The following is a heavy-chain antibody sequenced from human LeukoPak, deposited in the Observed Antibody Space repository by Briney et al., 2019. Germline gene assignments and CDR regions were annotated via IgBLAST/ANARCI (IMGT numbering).Heavy chain of an antibody. J-gene: IGHJ6*02. D-gene: IGHD3-22*01. Sequence: GGSLRLSCAASGFTFSSYWMSWVRQAPGKGLEWVANIKQDGSEKYYVDSVKGRFTISRDNAKNSLYLQMNSLRAEGTAVYYCARDVVIGTYYYYGMDVWGQGTTVTVSS. CDR1: GFTFSSYW. CDR3: ARDVVIGTYYYYGMDV. CDR2: IKQDGSEK. V-gene: IGHV3-7*01.